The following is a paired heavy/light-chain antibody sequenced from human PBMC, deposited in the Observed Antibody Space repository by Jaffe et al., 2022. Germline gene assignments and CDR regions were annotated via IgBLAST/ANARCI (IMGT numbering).Light chain of an antibody. V-gene: IGKV1-5*03. CDR1: QTIDNY. Sequence: DIQMTQSPSTLSASVGDRVTITCRASQTIDNYLAWYQQKPGEAPKLLIYKASSLEGGVPSRFSGSGSGTEFTLTISSLQPDDYATYYCQQYYFYWTFGQGTKVE. CDR3: QQYYFYWT. J-gene: IGKJ1*01. CDR2: KAS.
Heavy chain of an antibody. V-gene: IGHV3-49*03. CDR1: GFSFGDHA. D-gene: IGHD5-18*01. CDR3: SRPVCERFGYILCYFDY. CDR2: IRSKASGGAT. Sequence: EVQLVESGGGLVQPGRSLRLSCTTSGFSFGDHAMVWFRQAPGKGLEWVGIIRSKASGGATEYAASVRGRFTISRDDSKSVAYLQMNSLQAEDTAVYYCSRPVCERFGYILCYFDYWGPGTLVTVSS. J-gene: IGHJ4*02.